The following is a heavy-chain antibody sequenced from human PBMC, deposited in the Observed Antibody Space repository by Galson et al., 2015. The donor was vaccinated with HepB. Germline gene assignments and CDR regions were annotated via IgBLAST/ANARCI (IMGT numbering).Heavy chain of an antibody. CDR2: IYHSGST. Sequence: TLSLTCAVSGGSISSGGYSWSWIRQPPGKGLEWIGYIYHSGSTYYNPSLKSRVTISVDRSKNQFSLKLSSVTAADTAVYYCAREVATITKRNWFDPWGQGTLVTVSS. D-gene: IGHD5-12*01. V-gene: IGHV4-30-2*01. CDR3: AREVATITKRNWFDP. CDR1: GGSISSGGYS. J-gene: IGHJ5*02.